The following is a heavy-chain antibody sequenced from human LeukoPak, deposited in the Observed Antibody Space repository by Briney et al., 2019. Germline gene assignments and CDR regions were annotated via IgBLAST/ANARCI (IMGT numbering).Heavy chain of an antibody. CDR3: ARVLYYYYMDV. CDR2: INHSGST. Sequence: SETLSLTCAVYGGSFSGYYWSWIRQPPGKGLEWIGEINHSGSTNYDPSLKSRVTISVDTSKNQFSLKLSSVTAADTAVYYCARVLYYYYMDVWGKGTTVTVSS. J-gene: IGHJ6*03. D-gene: IGHD3-16*01. V-gene: IGHV4-34*01. CDR1: GGSFSGYY.